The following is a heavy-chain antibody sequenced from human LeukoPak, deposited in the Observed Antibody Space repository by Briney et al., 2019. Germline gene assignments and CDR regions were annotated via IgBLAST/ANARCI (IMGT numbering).Heavy chain of an antibody. CDR1: GYTFTTYG. Sequence: ASVKVSCKASGYTFTTYGIAWVRRAPGQRLEWMGWISAYNGNTNSAQKLQGRVTMTTDTSTSTAYMELRNLRSDDTAVYYCARIAYCGGDCYTTYFDYWGQGTLVTVSS. V-gene: IGHV1-18*01. CDR3: ARIAYCGGDCYTTYFDY. J-gene: IGHJ4*02. D-gene: IGHD2-21*02. CDR2: ISAYNGNT.